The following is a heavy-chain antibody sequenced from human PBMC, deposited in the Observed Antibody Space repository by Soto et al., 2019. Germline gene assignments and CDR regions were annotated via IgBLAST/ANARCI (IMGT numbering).Heavy chain of an antibody. CDR2: ISYDGSNK. V-gene: IGHV3-30-3*01. J-gene: IGHJ6*02. Sequence: GGSLRLSCAASGFTFSSYAMHWVRQAPGKGLEWVAVISYDGSNKYYADSVKGRFTISRDNSKNTLYLQMNSLRAEDTAVHYCARGQENYYYGMDVWGQGTTVTVSS. CDR3: ARGQENYYYGMDV. CDR1: GFTFSSYA.